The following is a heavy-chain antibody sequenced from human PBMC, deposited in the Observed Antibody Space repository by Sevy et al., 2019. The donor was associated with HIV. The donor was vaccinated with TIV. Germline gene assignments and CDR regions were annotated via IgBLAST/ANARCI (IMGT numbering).Heavy chain of an antibody. D-gene: IGHD6-25*01. Sequence: GGSLRLSCAASGFTFSSYAMSWVRQAPGKGLEWVSAISRSGGSTYYADSVRGRFTISRDNSKNTLYLQMNSLRAEDTAVYYCAKDRRLRDFDYWGQGTLVTVSS. CDR2: ISRSGGST. J-gene: IGHJ4*02. CDR1: GFTFSSYA. V-gene: IGHV3-23*01. CDR3: AKDRRLRDFDY.